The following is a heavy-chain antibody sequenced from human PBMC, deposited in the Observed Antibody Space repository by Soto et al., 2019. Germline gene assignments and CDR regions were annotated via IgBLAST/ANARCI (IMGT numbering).Heavy chain of an antibody. CDR2: VYNTGGT. Sequence: QVQLQQSGPGLVKPSETLSLTCTVSSGPSSSHNWGWIRQSPGRGLEWIGYVYNTGGTSYNPSLKSRVTISADTPANPLSLTLSFVTAADPPIYYCVRQGIGSLHGLVDLWGQGTTVSVSS. CDR3: VRQGIGSLHGLVDL. V-gene: IGHV4-59*08. J-gene: IGHJ6*02. CDR1: SGPSSSHN. D-gene: IGHD1-26*01.